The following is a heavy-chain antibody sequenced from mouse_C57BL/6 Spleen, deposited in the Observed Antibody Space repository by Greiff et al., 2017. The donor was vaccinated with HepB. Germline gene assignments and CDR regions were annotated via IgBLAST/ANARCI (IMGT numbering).Heavy chain of an antibody. V-gene: IGHV3-6*01. Sequence: EVKLVESGPGLVKPSQSLSLTCSVTGYSITSGYYWNWIRQFPGNKLEWMGYISYDGSNNYNPSLKNRISITRDTSKNQFFLKLNSVTTEDTATYYCASLPGSARAMDYWGQGTSVTVSS. CDR3: ASLPGSARAMDY. CDR1: GYSITSGYY. D-gene: IGHD1-1*01. J-gene: IGHJ4*01. CDR2: ISYDGSN.